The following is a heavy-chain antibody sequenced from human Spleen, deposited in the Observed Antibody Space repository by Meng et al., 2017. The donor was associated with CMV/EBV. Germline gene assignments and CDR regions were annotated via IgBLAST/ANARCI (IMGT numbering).Heavy chain of an antibody. V-gene: IGHV3-9*03. CDR3: AKEAVGRFDP. Sequence: SLKISCEASGFTVNYAWMTWVRQAPGKGLEWVSGISWNSGSTGYADSVKDRFTISRDNAKNSVYLQMNSLRPEGMALYYCAKEAVGRFDPWGQGTLVTVSS. J-gene: IGHJ5*02. CDR1: GFTVNYAW. D-gene: IGHD1-26*01. CDR2: ISWNSGST.